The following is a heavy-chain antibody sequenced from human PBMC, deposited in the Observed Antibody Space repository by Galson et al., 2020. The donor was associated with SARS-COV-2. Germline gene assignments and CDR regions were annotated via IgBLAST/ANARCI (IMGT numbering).Heavy chain of an antibody. J-gene: IGHJ6*02. Sequence: GESLKISCAASGFTFDDYAMHWVRQAPGKGLEWVSLISWDGGSTYYADSVKGRFTISRDNSKNSLYLQMNSLRAEDTALYYCAKDKAAVAGPQTGRAAYYYYGMDVWGQGTTVTVSS. CDR3: AKDKAAVAGPQTGRAAYYYYGMDV. CDR2: ISWDGGST. V-gene: IGHV3-43D*03. CDR1: GFTFDDYA. D-gene: IGHD6-19*01.